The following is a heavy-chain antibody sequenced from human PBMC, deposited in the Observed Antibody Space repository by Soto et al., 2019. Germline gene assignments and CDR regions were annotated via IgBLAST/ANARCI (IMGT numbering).Heavy chain of an antibody. D-gene: IGHD3-3*01. CDR1: GGTFSTYI. CDR3: AGYRITTRGDAFDL. Sequence: QVQLVQSGAEVRKPGSSVKVSCKAPGGTFSTYIISWVRQAPGQGLEWVGRIIPIPDITNYAQKFQGRVTVTADRSTSTAYMELTSLKSEDTAVYYCAGYRITTRGDAFDLWGQGTMVTVSS. V-gene: IGHV1-69*02. CDR2: IIPIPDIT. J-gene: IGHJ3*01.